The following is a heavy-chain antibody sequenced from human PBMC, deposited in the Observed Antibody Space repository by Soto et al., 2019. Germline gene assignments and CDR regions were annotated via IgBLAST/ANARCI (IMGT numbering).Heavy chain of an antibody. Sequence: ASVKVSCKASGYTFTGYYMHWVRQAPGQGLEWMGWINPNSGGTNYAQKFQGWVTMTRDTSISTAYMELSRLRSDDTAVYYCAREVYYYDGSGYSYYYYGMDVWGQGTTVTVSS. J-gene: IGHJ6*02. CDR1: GYTFTGYY. CDR2: INPNSGGT. V-gene: IGHV1-2*04. D-gene: IGHD3-22*01. CDR3: AREVYYYDGSGYSYYYYGMDV.